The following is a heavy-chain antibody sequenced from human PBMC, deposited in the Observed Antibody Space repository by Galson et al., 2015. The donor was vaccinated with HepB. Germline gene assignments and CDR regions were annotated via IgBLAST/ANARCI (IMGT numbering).Heavy chain of an antibody. J-gene: IGHJ4*02. CDR3: ARGIPDRITMIVVVYYFDY. CDR2: IIPIFGTA. Sequence: SVKVSCKASGGTFSSYAISWVRQAPGQGLEWMGGIIPIFGTANYAQKFQGRVTITADESTSTAYMELSSLRSEDTAVYYCARGIPDRITMIVVVYYFDYWGQGTLVTVSS. CDR1: GGTFSSYA. D-gene: IGHD3-22*01. V-gene: IGHV1-69*13.